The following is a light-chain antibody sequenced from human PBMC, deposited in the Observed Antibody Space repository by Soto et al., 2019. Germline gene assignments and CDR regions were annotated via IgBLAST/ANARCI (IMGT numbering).Light chain of an antibody. CDR3: MLTYSGPWV. Sequence: QAVVTQEPSLTVSPGGTVTLTCGSSTGADTSGHYAYWLQQKPGQAPRALIYHTTNTLSWTPARFSASLLGGKAALTLSGAQPEDEALYYCMLTYSGPWVFGGGTKLTVL. V-gene: IGLV7-46*01. CDR1: TGADTSGHY. J-gene: IGLJ3*02. CDR2: HTT.